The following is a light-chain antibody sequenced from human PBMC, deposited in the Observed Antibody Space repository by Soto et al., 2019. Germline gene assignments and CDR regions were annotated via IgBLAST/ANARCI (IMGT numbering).Light chain of an antibody. Sequence: EIVLTQSPGTLSLSPGERATLSCRASQSVSSTNLAWYQQKPGQAPRLLMYDAVSRATGIPDRFSGSGSGTDFTLTISRLEPEDSAVYYCQQFGSSPVVFGQGTKVEIK. V-gene: IGKV3-20*01. J-gene: IGKJ1*01. CDR3: QQFGSSPVV. CDR2: DAV. CDR1: QSVSSTN.